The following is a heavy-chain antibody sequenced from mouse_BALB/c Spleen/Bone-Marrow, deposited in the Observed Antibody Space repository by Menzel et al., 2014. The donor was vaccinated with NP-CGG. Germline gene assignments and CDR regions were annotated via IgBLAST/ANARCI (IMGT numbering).Heavy chain of an antibody. CDR3: ARYDYDGAYAMDY. J-gene: IGHJ4*01. CDR1: GFTFSSYA. V-gene: IGHV5-6-5*01. CDR2: ISSGGST. Sequence: DVHLVEPGGGLVKPGGSLKLSCAVSGFTFSSYAMSWVRQTPERRLEWVASISSGGSTYYPDSVKGRFTISRDNARNILYLQMSSLRSEDTAMYYCARYDYDGAYAMDYWGQGTSVTVSS. D-gene: IGHD2-4*01.